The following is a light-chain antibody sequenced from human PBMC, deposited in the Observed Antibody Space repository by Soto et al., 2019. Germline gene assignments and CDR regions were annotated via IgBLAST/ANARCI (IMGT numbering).Light chain of an antibody. Sequence: EIVLTQSPGTLSLSPGKRATLSCRASQSVSSYYLAWFQQKPGQPPRLLIYGASIRATGIPDRFSGSGSGTDFTLTISRLEPEDFAAYYCQQYGSSPRTFGQGTKVEIK. CDR2: GAS. V-gene: IGKV3-20*01. CDR1: QSVSSYY. CDR3: QQYGSSPRT. J-gene: IGKJ1*01.